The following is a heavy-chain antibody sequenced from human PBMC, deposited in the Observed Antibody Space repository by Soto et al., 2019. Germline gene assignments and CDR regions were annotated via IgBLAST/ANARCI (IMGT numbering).Heavy chain of an antibody. V-gene: IGHV2-5*01. Sequence: SGPTLVNPTQTLTLTCSFSGSSLGANGVGVGWIRQPPGRALEWLALIYWSSETRYNPSLKTRLSITKDSSKSQVVLTMTNMEPVYTATYYCARIRWVIGHRQEGLVARGQRILVSVSA. D-gene: IGHD6-6*01. J-gene: IGHJ4*02. CDR3: ARIRWVIGHRQEGLVA. CDR2: IYWSSET. CDR1: GSSLGANGVG.